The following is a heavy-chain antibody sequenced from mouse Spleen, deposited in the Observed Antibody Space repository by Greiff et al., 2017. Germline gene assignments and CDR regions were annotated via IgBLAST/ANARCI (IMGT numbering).Heavy chain of an antibody. CDR1: GYTFTDYN. CDR3: ASSIYYYGSSGAMDY. CDR2: INPNNGGT. V-gene: IGHV1-18*01. D-gene: IGHD1-1*01. J-gene: IGHJ4*01. Sequence: EVQLQQSGPELVKPGASVKIPCKASGYTFTDYNMDWVKQSHGKSLEWIGDINPNNGGTIYNQKFKGKATLTVDKSSSTAYMELRSLTSEDTAVYYFASSIYYYGSSGAMDYWGQGTSVTVSS.